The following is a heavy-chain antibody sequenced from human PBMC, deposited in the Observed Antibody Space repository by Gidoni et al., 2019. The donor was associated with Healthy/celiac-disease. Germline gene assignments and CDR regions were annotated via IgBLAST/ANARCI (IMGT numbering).Heavy chain of an antibody. CDR3: AREGITMVRGVIIRSLNGMDV. J-gene: IGHJ6*02. CDR2: IIPIFGTA. Sequence: QVQLVQSGAEVKKPGSSVKVSCKASGGTFSSYAISWVRQAPGQGLEWMGGIIPIFGTANYAQKFQGRVTITADESTSTAYMELSSLRSEDTAVYYCAREGITMVRGVIIRSLNGMDVWGQGTTVTVSS. CDR1: GGTFSSYA. D-gene: IGHD3-10*01. V-gene: IGHV1-69*01.